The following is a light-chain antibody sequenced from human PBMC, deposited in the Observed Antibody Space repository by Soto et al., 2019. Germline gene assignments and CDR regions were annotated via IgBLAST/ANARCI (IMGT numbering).Light chain of an antibody. Sequence: DIQMTQSPSFVSASIGDSVTITCRASQDVSTWLAWYQQRPGKAPKLLIYAASTLQSGVPSRFSGSGSGTDFTLTINSLXXXXXXTYSCQQAHTLPWTFGQGTKVE. J-gene: IGKJ1*01. V-gene: IGKV1-12*01. CDR3: QQAHTLPWT. CDR2: AAS. CDR1: QDVSTW.